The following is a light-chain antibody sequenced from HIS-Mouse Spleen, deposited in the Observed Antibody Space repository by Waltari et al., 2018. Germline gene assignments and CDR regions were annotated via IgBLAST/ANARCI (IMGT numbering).Light chain of an antibody. CDR3: CSDAGSSTWV. J-gene: IGLJ3*02. CDR2: EGN. CDR1: SSDVGSYNL. Sequence: QSALTQPASVSGSPGQSITISCTGTSSDVGSYNLVSWYQQHPGQAPKLMIYEGNNRPSRVSNRFSGSKSRNTASLTISGLQAEDEADYYCCSDAGSSTWVFGGGTKLTVL. V-gene: IGLV2-23*01.